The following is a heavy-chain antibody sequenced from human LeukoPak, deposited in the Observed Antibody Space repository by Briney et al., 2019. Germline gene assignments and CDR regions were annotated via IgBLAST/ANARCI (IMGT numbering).Heavy chain of an antibody. CDR1: GSSMRAYW. J-gene: IGHJ4*02. CDR2: IKQDGSER. CDR3: ARDWGAYYHFFDY. D-gene: IGHD3-22*01. V-gene: IGHV3-7*01. Sequence: GGPLRLSCEASGSSMRAYWMTWVGRAPGKGLDGVGKIKQDGSERNYVDSVKGRFTISRDNAKKSLYLQMNSLRAEDTAVYYCARDWGAYYHFFDYWGQGTLVTVSS.